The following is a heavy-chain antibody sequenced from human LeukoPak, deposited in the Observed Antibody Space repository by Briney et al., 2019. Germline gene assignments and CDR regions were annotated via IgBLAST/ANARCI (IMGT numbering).Heavy chain of an antibody. CDR2: IYHSGST. Sequence: SETLSLTCTVSGGSISSGGDYWSWIRQPPGKGLEWIGYIYHSGSTYYNPSLKSRVTISVDRSKNQFSLKLSSVTAADTAVYYCARGGPIPGYSYFLGYWGQGTLVTVSS. D-gene: IGHD5-18*01. V-gene: IGHV4-30-2*01. CDR3: ARGGPIPGYSYFLGY. J-gene: IGHJ4*02. CDR1: GGSISSGGDY.